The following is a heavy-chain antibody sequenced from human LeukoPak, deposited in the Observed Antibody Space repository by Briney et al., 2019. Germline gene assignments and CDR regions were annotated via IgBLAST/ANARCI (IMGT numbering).Heavy chain of an antibody. V-gene: IGHV4-61*01. D-gene: IGHD2-21*02. J-gene: IGHJ4*02. CDR3: ARDGRGGDCSGLDY. CDR2: VYYSGST. CDR1: GGSVSSSTYY. Sequence: SETLSLTCTVSGGSVSSSTYYWSWIRQPPGKGLEWIGYVYYSGSTNYNPSLKSRVTISVDTSNNQFSLRLSSVTAADTAVYYCARDGRGGDCSGLDYWGQGTLVTVSS.